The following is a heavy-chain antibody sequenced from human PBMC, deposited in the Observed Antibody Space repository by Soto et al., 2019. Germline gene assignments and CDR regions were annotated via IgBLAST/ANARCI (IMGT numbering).Heavy chain of an antibody. CDR1: GGTFSSYA. J-gene: IGHJ6*02. D-gene: IGHD4-4*01. CDR2: IIPIFGTA. V-gene: IGHV1-69*01. Sequence: QVQLVQSGAEVKKPGSSVKVSCKASGGTFSSYAISWVRQAPGQGLEWMGGIIPIFGTANYAQKFQGRVTTTADESTGTAYIELSSLISEDTAVYYCETDYSNVRAGDGYYYYGMDAWGQGTTVTVSS. CDR3: ETDYSNVRAGDGYYYYGMDA.